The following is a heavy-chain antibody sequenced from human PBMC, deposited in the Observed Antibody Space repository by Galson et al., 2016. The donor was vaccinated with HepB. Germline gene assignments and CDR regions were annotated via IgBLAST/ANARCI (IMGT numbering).Heavy chain of an antibody. V-gene: IGHV3-7*03. CDR2: INRHGILK. J-gene: IGHJ4*02. D-gene: IGHD2-8*01. Sequence: SLRLSCAVAGFTFRTYCMACGGQGPLTRPEWVASINRHGILKKYVYALKGRFILSQDNAKNALYLQMSSLRVEDTAVYYCARDRRSINGVRGLDSWGQGTLVTVSS. CDR3: ARDRRSINGVRGLDS. CDR1: GFTFRTYC.